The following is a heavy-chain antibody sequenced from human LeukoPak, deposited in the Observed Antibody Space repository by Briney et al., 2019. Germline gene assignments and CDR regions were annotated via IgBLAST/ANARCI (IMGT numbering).Heavy chain of an antibody. CDR3: ARRSAAKDAFDI. Sequence: GGSLRLSCAASGFTFSSYSMNWVRQAPGKGLEWVSYISSSSSTIYYADSVKGRFTISRDNAKNSLYLQMNSLRAEDTAVYYRARRSAAKDAFDIWGQGTKVTVSS. CDR2: ISSSSSTI. V-gene: IGHV3-48*01. CDR1: GFTFSSYS. J-gene: IGHJ3*02. D-gene: IGHD6-25*01.